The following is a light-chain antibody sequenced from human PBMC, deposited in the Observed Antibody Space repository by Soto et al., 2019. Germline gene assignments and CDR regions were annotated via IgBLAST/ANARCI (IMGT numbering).Light chain of an antibody. J-gene: IGKJ1*01. Sequence: IELTQSPDTLSLSPGERATLSCRASQTVSSDYLAWYQQKPGQAPRLLIYAASTRATGIPDRFSGSGSGTDFTLTITKLEPEDFGMYYCRQYGSSPWTFGQGTKV. CDR3: RQYGSSPWT. CDR1: QTVSSDY. V-gene: IGKV3-20*01. CDR2: AAS.